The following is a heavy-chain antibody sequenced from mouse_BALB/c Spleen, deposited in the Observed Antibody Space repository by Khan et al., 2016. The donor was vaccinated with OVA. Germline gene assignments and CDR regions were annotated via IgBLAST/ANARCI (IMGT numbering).Heavy chain of an antibody. CDR2: INTYTGEP. Sequence: VQLQESGPELKKPGETVKISCKASGYTFTNYGMNWVKQSPGKALKWMGWINTYTGEPTYADDFKGRFAFSLETSASTAYLQINNLKNEDTATYFGASTPYFSYTLDYWGQGTSVTVSS. J-gene: IGHJ4*01. CDR3: ASTPYFSYTLDY. D-gene: IGHD2-10*01. V-gene: IGHV9-3-1*01. CDR1: GYTFTNYG.